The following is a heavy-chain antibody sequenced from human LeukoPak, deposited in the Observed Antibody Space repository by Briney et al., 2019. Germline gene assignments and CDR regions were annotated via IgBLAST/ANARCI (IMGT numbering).Heavy chain of an antibody. D-gene: IGHD6-6*01. CDR1: GGSISSYY. CDR2: IYTSGST. J-gene: IGHJ4*02. Sequence: SETLSLTCTVSGGSISSYYWSWIRQPAGKGLEWIGRIYTSGSTNYNPSLKSRVTISVDKSKNQFSLKLSSVTAADTAVYYCARDIDSSSSGSLYWGQGTLVTVSS. V-gene: IGHV4-4*07. CDR3: ARDIDSSSSGSLY.